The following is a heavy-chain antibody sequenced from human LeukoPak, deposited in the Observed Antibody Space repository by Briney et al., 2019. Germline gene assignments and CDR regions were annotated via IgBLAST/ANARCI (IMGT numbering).Heavy chain of an antibody. D-gene: IGHD2-2*01. Sequence: SETLSLTCTVSGGSISSSSYYWGWIRQPPGQGLEWIVSIYYSGSTYYNPSLKSRATISVDTSKNQFSLKLSSVTAADTAVYYCARTHWVVPAAMRAVWFDPWGQGTLVTVSS. CDR3: ARTHWVVPAAMRAVWFDP. CDR2: IYYSGST. CDR1: GGSISSSSYY. J-gene: IGHJ5*02. V-gene: IGHV4-39*07.